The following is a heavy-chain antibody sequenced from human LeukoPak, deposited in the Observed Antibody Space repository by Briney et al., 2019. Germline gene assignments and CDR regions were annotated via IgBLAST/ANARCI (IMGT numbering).Heavy chain of an antibody. Sequence: GGSLRLSCAASGFTFSSYGMHWVRQAPGKGPEWVAVIWYDGSNKYYADSVKGRFTISRDNSKNTLYLQMNSLRAEDTAVYYCARDKYGSGSYFDYWGQGTLVTVSS. CDR2: IWYDGSNK. J-gene: IGHJ4*02. D-gene: IGHD3-10*01. CDR1: GFTFSSYG. V-gene: IGHV3-33*01. CDR3: ARDKYGSGSYFDY.